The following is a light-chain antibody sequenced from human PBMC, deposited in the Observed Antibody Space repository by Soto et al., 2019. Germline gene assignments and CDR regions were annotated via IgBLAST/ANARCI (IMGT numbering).Light chain of an antibody. CDR3: QQYVTSPLT. CDR2: GAS. V-gene: IGKV3-20*01. CDR1: QSVSSGY. J-gene: IGKJ4*01. Sequence: EIVLTQSPGTLSLSPGERATLSCRASQSVSSGYLAWYQQKPGQAPRLLIYGASSRATGIPDRFSGSGSGTDFTLTLSGLEPEDFAVYYCQQYVTSPLTFGGGTKVEIK.